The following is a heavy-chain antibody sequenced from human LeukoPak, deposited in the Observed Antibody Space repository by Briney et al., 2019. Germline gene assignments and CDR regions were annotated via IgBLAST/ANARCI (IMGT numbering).Heavy chain of an antibody. CDR2: IYYSGST. CDR3: ARELPGQWLDGPDWIQH. V-gene: IGHV4-39*02. D-gene: IGHD6-19*01. CDR1: GGSISSSSYY. J-gene: IGHJ1*01. Sequence: PSETLSLTCTVSGGSISSSSYYWGWIRQPPGKGLEWIGSIYYSGSTYYNPSLKSRVTISVDTSKNQFSLKLSSVTAADTAVYYCARELPGQWLDGPDWIQHWGQGTLVTVSS.